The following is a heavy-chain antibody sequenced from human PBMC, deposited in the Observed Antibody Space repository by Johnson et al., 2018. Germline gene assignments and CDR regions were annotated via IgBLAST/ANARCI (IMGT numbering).Heavy chain of an antibody. CDR3: ARGGAHLVRSYYFDY. J-gene: IGHJ4*02. CDR1: GGSISTYY. D-gene: IGHD6-6*01. Sequence: QVQLQESGPGLVKPSETLSLTCTVSGGSISTYYWSWIRQAPGKGLEWIGYVFHSGITNYNPSLKSRVSISVDTSKSQFSLKVHSVTAADTAMYYCARGGAHLVRSYYFDYWGQGTLVTVSS. V-gene: IGHV4-59*01. CDR2: VFHSGIT.